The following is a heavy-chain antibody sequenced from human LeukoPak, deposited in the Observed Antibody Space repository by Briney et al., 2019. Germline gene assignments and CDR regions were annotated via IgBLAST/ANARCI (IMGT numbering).Heavy chain of an antibody. Sequence: PSETLSLTCAVSGGSISSSSYYWGWIRQPPGKGPEWIGSIYYSGSTYYNPSLKSRVTISVDTSKNQFSLKLSSVTAADTAVYYCASTALGYCSSTSCFTPHYFDYWGQGTLVTVSS. CDR1: GGSISSSSYY. V-gene: IGHV4-39*01. CDR3: ASTALGYCSSTSCFTPHYFDY. D-gene: IGHD2-2*01. J-gene: IGHJ4*02. CDR2: IYYSGST.